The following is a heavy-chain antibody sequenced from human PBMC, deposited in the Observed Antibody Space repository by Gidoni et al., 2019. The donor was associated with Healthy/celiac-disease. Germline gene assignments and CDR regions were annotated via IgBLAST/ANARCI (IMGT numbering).Heavy chain of an antibody. Sequence: QVQLVQSGAEVKKPGASVKVSCKASGYTFTGYYMHWVRQAPGQGLEWMGWINPNSGGTNYAQKFQGRVTMTRDTSISTAYMELSRLRSDDTAVYYCARASGLVVVAATLPDYWGQGTLVTVSS. J-gene: IGHJ4*02. CDR3: ARASGLVVVAATLPDY. D-gene: IGHD2-15*01. CDR2: INPNSGGT. V-gene: IGHV1-2*02. CDR1: GYTFTGYY.